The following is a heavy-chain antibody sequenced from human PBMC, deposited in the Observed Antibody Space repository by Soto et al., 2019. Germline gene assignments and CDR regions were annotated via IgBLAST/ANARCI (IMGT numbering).Heavy chain of an antibody. J-gene: IGHJ6*02. D-gene: IGHD6-19*01. CDR2: INPNSGGT. V-gene: IGHV1-2*04. CDR3: AIVRIAVAGIADDYYGMDV. CDR1: GYTFTGYY. Sequence: ASVKVSCKASGYTFTGYYMHWVRQAPGQGLEWMGWINPNSGGTNYAQKFQGWVTMTRDTSISTAYMELSRLRSDDTAVYYCAIVRIAVAGIADDYYGMDVWGQWTTVTVSS.